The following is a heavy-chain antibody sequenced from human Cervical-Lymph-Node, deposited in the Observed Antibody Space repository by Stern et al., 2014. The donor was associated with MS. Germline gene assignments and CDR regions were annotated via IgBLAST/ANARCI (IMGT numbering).Heavy chain of an antibody. CDR2: LFYSGST. J-gene: IGHJ4*02. V-gene: IGHV4-31*03. CDR1: GGSINNGDYY. CDR3: TSSRYEFWSGYRKAFYFDY. D-gene: IGHD3-3*01. Sequence: VQLVESGPGLVKPSQTLSLTCTVSGGSINNGDYYWSWIRQHPGKGLECIGYLFYSGSTYYNPSLTSRATISEDTSKNQFSLNLHSVTAADTAVYYCTSSRYEFWSGYRKAFYFDYWGQGAMVTVSS.